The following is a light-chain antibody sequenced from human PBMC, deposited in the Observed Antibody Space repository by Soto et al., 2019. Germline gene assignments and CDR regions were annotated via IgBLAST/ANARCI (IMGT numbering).Light chain of an antibody. CDR2: GNI. CDR1: SSNIGAGYD. Sequence: QAVVTQPPSVSGAPGKRVTISCTGSSSNIGAGYDVHWYQQLPGTAPKLLIYGNINRPSGVPDRFSASKSGTSASLAVTGLQAEDEADYYCQSYDSSLSGSVFGGGTKLTVL. J-gene: IGLJ2*01. CDR3: QSYDSSLSGSV. V-gene: IGLV1-40*01.